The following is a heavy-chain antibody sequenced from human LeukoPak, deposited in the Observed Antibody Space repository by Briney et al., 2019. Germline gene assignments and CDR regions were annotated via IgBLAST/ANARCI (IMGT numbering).Heavy chain of an antibody. CDR2: IYYSGST. Sequence: PSETLSLTCTVSGGSISSYYWSWIRQPPGKGLEWIGYIYYSGSTNYNPSLKSRVTISVDTSKNQFSLKLSSVTAADTAVYYCARTRGAITMVRGAFDYWGQGTLVTVSS. CDR1: GGSISSYY. J-gene: IGHJ4*02. V-gene: IGHV4-59*01. CDR3: ARTRGAITMVRGAFDY. D-gene: IGHD3-10*01.